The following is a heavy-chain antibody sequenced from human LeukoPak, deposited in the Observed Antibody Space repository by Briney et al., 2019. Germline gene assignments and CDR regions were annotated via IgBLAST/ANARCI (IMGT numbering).Heavy chain of an antibody. J-gene: IGHJ4*02. Sequence: SETPSLTCAVYGGSFSGYYWSWIRQPPGKGLEWIGEINHSGSTNYNPSLKSRVTISVDTSKNQFSLKLSSVTAADTAVYYCASLVVPAAMNYWGQGTLVTVSS. CDR3: ASLVVPAAMNY. CDR1: GGSFSGYY. V-gene: IGHV4-34*01. CDR2: INHSGST. D-gene: IGHD2-2*01.